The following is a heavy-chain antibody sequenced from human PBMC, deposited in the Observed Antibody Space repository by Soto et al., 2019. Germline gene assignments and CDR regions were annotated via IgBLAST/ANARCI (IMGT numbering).Heavy chain of an antibody. Sequence: QLQLQESGPGLVKPSETLSLTCTVSGGSISSSGYYWGWIRQPPGKGLEYIGTIYYSGSTYYNPSSNSRVTISVDTSKNQFSLKLSSATAADTAVYYCASDLFYYDGSGCYNEDFDHWGQGTLVTVSS. J-gene: IGHJ1*01. CDR3: ASDLFYYDGSGCYNEDFDH. V-gene: IGHV4-39*01. D-gene: IGHD3-22*01. CDR2: IYYSGST. CDR1: GGSISSSGYY.